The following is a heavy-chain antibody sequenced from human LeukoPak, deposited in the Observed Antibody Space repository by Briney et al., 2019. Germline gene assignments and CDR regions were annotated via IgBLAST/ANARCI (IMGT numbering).Heavy chain of an antibody. D-gene: IGHD6-13*01. V-gene: IGHV1-69*13. J-gene: IGHJ4*02. CDR3: AREIRSSWYDY. CDR1: GYTFTSYD. Sequence: SVNVSCKASGYTFTSYDINWVRQAPGQGLEWMGGIIPIFGTANYAQKFQGRVTITADESTSTAYMELSSLRSEDTAVYYCAREIRSSWYDYWGQGTLVTVSS. CDR2: IIPIFGTA.